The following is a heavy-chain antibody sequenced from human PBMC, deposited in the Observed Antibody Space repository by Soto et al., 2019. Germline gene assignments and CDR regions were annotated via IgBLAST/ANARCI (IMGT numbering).Heavy chain of an antibody. CDR3: ARDSSGSYPSNAFDI. CDR2: ISAYNGNT. J-gene: IGHJ3*02. V-gene: IGHV1-18*01. CDR1: GYTFTSYG. Sequence: ASVKVSCKASGYTFTSYGISWVRQAPGQGLEWMGWISAYNGNTNYAQKLQGRVTMTTDTSTSTAYMELRSLRSDDTAVYYCARDSSGSYPSNAFDIWGQGTMVTVSS. D-gene: IGHD1-26*01.